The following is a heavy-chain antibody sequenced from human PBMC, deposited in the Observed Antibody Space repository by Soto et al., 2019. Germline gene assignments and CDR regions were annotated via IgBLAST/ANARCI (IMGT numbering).Heavy chain of an antibody. CDR3: ARDGRDACGMDV. CDR1: GGSISSHY. Sequence: SETLSLTCTVSGGSISSHYWSWVRQAPGKGLEWIGHIYYRGSTTYNPSLRSRSTISVDTSNNQFSLKLNSVTTADTAVYYCARDGRDACGMDVWGQGTKVTVSS. D-gene: IGHD1-26*01. CDR2: IYYRGST. J-gene: IGHJ6*02. V-gene: IGHV4-59*11.